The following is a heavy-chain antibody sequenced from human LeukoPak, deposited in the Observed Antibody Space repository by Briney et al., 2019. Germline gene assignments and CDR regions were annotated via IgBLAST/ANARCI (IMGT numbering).Heavy chain of an antibody. Sequence: GGSLRLSCSASGFIFSSYTMQWVRHAPGKGLEYVSAISSNGDTKYYATSVKGRFAISRDNSKDTLYLQVGSLRAEDTAVYYCARSVPAAMSAFDIWGQGTMVTVSS. CDR3: ARSVPAAMSAFDI. J-gene: IGHJ3*02. CDR2: ISSNGDTK. D-gene: IGHD2-2*01. CDR1: GFIFSSYT. V-gene: IGHV3-64*01.